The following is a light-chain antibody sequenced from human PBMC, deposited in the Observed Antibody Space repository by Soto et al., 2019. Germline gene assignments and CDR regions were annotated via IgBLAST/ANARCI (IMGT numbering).Light chain of an antibody. V-gene: IGKV3-15*01. CDR2: GAS. CDR3: QQRSNWPPWT. Sequence: EKVMTQSPATLSVSPGDRATLSCRFSQSVSTHLAWYQQKPGQAPRLLIYGASTRATGIPARFSGSGSGTEFTLTISSLESEDFAVYYCQQRSNWPPWTFGQGTKVDI. J-gene: IGKJ1*01. CDR1: QSVSTH.